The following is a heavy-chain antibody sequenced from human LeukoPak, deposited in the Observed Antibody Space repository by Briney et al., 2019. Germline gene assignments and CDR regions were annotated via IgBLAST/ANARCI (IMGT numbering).Heavy chain of an antibody. J-gene: IGHJ4*02. V-gene: IGHV4-34*01. CDR1: GGSFSGYY. D-gene: IGHD6-13*01. Sequence: SETLSLTCAVYGGSFSGYYWSWIRQPPGKGLEWIGEINHSGSTNYNPSLKSRVTISVDTYKSQFSLKLSSVTAADTAVYYCARRTYSSSWYRVDYWGQGTLVTVSS. CDR2: INHSGST. CDR3: ARRTYSSSWYRVDY.